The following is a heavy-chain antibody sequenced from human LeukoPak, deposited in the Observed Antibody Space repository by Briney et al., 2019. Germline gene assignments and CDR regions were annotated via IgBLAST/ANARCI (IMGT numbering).Heavy chain of an antibody. D-gene: IGHD2-2*01. CDR2: IRYDGSNK. CDR3: AKSHCSSTSCYPFWFDP. J-gene: IGHJ5*02. Sequence: GGSLRLSCAASGFTFSSYGMHWVRQAPGKGLEWVAFIRYDGSNKYYADSVKGRFTISRDNSKSTLYLQMNSLRAEDTAVYYCAKSHCSSTSCYPFWFDPWGQGTLVTVSS. CDR1: GFTFSSYG. V-gene: IGHV3-30*02.